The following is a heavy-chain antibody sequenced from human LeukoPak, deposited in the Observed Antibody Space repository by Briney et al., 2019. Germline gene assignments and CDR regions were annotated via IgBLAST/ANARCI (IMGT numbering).Heavy chain of an antibody. V-gene: IGHV3-66*01. J-gene: IGHJ5*02. CDR1: GFTFSSNF. D-gene: IGHD4-17*01. Sequence: GGSLRLSCAASGFTFSSNFMSWVRQAPGKGLDWVSVIYSGGTTYYSDSVKGRFTISRDNSKNTLYLQMNSLRAEDTAVYYCATCITVTTCSWFDPWGQGALVTVSS. CDR2: IYSGGTT. CDR3: ATCITVTTCSWFDP.